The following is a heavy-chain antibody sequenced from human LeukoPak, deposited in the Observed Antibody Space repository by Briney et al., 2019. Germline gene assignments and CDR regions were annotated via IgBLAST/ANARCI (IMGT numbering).Heavy chain of an antibody. Sequence: GGSLRLSCAASGFTFSSYEMNWVRQAPGKGLEWVSYISSSGSTIYYADSVKGRLTISRDNAKNSLYLQMNSLRAEDTAVYYCARGVVVVAANDYWGQGTLVTVSS. D-gene: IGHD2-15*01. CDR3: ARGVVVVAANDY. CDR1: GFTFSSYE. V-gene: IGHV3-48*03. CDR2: ISSSGSTI. J-gene: IGHJ4*02.